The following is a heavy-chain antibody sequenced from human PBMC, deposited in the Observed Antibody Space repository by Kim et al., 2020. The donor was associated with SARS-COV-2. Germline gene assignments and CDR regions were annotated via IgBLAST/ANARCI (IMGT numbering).Heavy chain of an antibody. CDR1: GFTFSTYW. CDR3: ARDLNYFVSGSYYDVFDL. CDR2: MKRDGSGE. D-gene: IGHD3-10*01. Sequence: GGSLRLSCVGSGFTFSTYWMAWVRQAPGKGLEWVANMKRDGSGENFVDSVKGRFTISRDNAKNSLYLQMNSLRAEDTAVYFCARDLNYFVSGSYYDVFDLWGQGTMVTVSS. J-gene: IGHJ3*01. V-gene: IGHV3-7*01.